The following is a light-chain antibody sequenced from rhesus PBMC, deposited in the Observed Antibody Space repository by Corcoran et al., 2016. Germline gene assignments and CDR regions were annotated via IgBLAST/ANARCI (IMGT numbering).Light chain of an antibody. J-gene: IGKJ4*01. CDR1: ENINNY. CDR2: KAS. Sequence: DIQMTQSPSSLSASVGDRVTITCRASENINNYLHWYQQKPGKAPTGLIYKASTLQSGVPSRFSASGSGTEFTLTISSLQPEEFATYYCQHSFGAPLSFGGGTKVDLK. CDR3: QHSFGAPLS. V-gene: IGKV1-74*01.